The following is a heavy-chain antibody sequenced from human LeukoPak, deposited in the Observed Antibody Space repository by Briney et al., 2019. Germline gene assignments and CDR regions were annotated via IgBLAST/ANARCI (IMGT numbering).Heavy chain of an antibody. CDR1: GGSISSYY. CDR2: IYYSGST. V-gene: IGHV4-59*08. D-gene: IGHD3-10*01. Sequence: PSETLSLTCTVSGGSISSYYWSWIRQPPGKGLEWIGYIYYSGSTNYNPTLKSRVTISVDTSKNQFSLKLSSVTAADTAVYYCARHLMVRGVRHSYSFDYWGQGTLVTVSS. CDR3: ARHLMVRGVRHSYSFDY. J-gene: IGHJ4*02.